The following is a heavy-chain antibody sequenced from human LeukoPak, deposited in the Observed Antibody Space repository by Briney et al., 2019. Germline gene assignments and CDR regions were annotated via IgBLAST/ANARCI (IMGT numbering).Heavy chain of an antibody. D-gene: IGHD6-19*01. CDR1: GFTFSDYA. Sequence: TGGSLRLSCAASGFTFSDYAMSWVRQAPGKGLEWVSGITGSGRTPFYADSVKGRSTISRDNSKNTLYLQMNSLKDDDTGVYYCARVIRSSGWCVDCWGQGTLVTVSS. V-gene: IGHV3-23*01. J-gene: IGHJ4*02. CDR3: ARVIRSSGWCVDC. CDR2: ITGSGRTP.